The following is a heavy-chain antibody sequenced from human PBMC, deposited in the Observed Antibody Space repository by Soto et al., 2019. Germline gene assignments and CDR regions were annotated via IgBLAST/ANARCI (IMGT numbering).Heavy chain of an antibody. D-gene: IGHD6-13*01. J-gene: IGHJ6*02. CDR3: ARLYSSSWYGWDYYYGMDV. V-gene: IGHV4-59*01. Sequence: PSETLSLTCTVSGGSISGYYWSWIRQPPGKGLEWIGYIYYSGSTNYNPSLKSRVTISVDTSKNQFSLKLSSVTAADTAVYYCARLYSSSWYGWDYYYGMDVWGQGTTVTVSS. CDR1: GGSISGYY. CDR2: IYYSGST.